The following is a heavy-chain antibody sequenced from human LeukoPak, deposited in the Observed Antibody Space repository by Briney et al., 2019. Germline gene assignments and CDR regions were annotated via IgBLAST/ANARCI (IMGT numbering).Heavy chain of an antibody. CDR2: IYTSGST. Sequence: PSQTLSLTCTVSGGSISSGSYYWSWIRQPPGKGLEWIGRIYTSGSTNYNPSLKSRVTISVDTSKNQFSLKLSSVTAADTAVYYCARGTLGLFRYYYGMDVWGQGTTVTVSS. CDR3: ARGTLGLFRYYYGMDV. CDR1: GGSISSGSYY. J-gene: IGHJ6*02. D-gene: IGHD2/OR15-2a*01. V-gene: IGHV4-61*02.